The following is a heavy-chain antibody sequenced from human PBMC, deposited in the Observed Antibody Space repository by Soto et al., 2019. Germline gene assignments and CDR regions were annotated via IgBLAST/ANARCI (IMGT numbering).Heavy chain of an antibody. CDR2: IRNKANSYTT. CDR3: ARGSYGAYVGWFDP. Sequence: EVQLVESGGGLVQPGGSLRLSCAASGFTFSDHYMDWVRQAPGKGLEWVGRIRNKANSYTTQYAASVKGRFTISRDDSQDLLYLQMNSLTTEDTAVYYCARGSYGAYVGWFDPWGQGTLVTVSS. CDR1: GFTFSDHY. V-gene: IGHV3-72*01. D-gene: IGHD5-12*01. J-gene: IGHJ5*02.